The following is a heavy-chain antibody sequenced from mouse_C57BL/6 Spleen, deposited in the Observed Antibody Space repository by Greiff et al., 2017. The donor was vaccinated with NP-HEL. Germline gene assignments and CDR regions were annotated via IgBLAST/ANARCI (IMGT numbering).Heavy chain of an antibody. J-gene: IGHJ3*01. CDR3: ARWELGWFAY. Sequence: VQLKESGPELVKPGASVKMSCKASGYTFTDYNMHWVKQSHGKSLEWIGYINPNNGGTSYNQKFKGKATLTVNKSSSTAYMELRSLTSEDSAVYYCARWELGWFAYWGQGTLVTVSA. CDR2: INPNNGGT. CDR1: GYTFTDYN. V-gene: IGHV1-22*01. D-gene: IGHD4-1*01.